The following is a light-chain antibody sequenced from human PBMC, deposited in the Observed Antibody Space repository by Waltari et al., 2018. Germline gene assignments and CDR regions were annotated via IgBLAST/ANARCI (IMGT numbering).Light chain of an antibody. V-gene: IGKV1-39*01. J-gene: IGKJ2*01. CDR3: QQTYTSPPEYT. Sequence: DTQMTQSPYSLSASVGDRVTITCRASQFVSNYLNWYQHKLGKAPKLLISAASSLQGGVPSRFSGSGSGTDFTLTISSLQPEDFATYYCQQTYTSPPEYTFGQGTKLEIK. CDR2: AAS. CDR1: QFVSNY.